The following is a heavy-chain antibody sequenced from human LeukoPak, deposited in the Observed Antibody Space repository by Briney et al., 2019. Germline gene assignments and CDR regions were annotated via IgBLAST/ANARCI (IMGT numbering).Heavy chain of an antibody. V-gene: IGHV3-74*01. J-gene: IGHJ4*02. Sequence: GGSLRLSCAASGFTFSKNWMHWVRQVPGKGLVWVSRINTDGSSTGYADSVKGRFTISRDNAKNTLYLQMSSLRAEDTAVYYCARDLSPVVRASPMGYWGQGTLVTVSS. CDR1: GFTFSKNW. CDR2: INTDGSST. D-gene: IGHD3-10*01. CDR3: ARDLSPVVRASPMGY.